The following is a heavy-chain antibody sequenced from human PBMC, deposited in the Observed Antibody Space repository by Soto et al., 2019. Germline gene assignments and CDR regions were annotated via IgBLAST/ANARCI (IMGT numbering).Heavy chain of an antibody. Sequence: QVQLVESGGGVVQPGRSLRLSCAASGFTFSSYGMHWVRQAPGKGLEWVAVISYDGSNKYYADSVKGRFTISRDNSKNTLYLQMNSLRAEDTAVYYCAKDQGGSYSRYFDYWGQGTLVTVSS. CDR1: GFTFSSYG. J-gene: IGHJ4*02. D-gene: IGHD1-26*01. CDR3: AKDQGGSYSRYFDY. V-gene: IGHV3-30*18. CDR2: ISYDGSNK.